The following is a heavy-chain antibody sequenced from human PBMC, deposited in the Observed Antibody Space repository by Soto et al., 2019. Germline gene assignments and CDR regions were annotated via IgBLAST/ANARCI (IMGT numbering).Heavy chain of an antibody. Sequence: PWGSLRLSCAASGFTFISYAMILFRQAPGEGLEWVSAISGSGGSTYYADSVKGRFTISRDNSKNTLYLQMNSLRAEDTAVYYCAKEKKEAVANDYWGQGTLVTVSS. CDR1: GFTFISYA. J-gene: IGHJ4*02. V-gene: IGHV3-23*01. CDR2: ISGSGGST. CDR3: AKEKKEAVANDY. D-gene: IGHD6-19*01.